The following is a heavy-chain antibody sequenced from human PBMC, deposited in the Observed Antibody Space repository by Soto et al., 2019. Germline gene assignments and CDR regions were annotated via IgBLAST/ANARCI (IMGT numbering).Heavy chain of an antibody. CDR1: GGSISSGDYY. Sequence: QVQLQESGPGLVKPSQTLSLTCTVSGGSISSGDYYWSWIRQPPGKVLEWIGYIYYSGSTYYNPSLKCLVTISGDTSKNQFSLKLSSVTAADTAVYYCARYSGYEGLRFDPWGQGTLVTVSS. D-gene: IGHD5-12*01. CDR2: IYYSGST. J-gene: IGHJ5*02. V-gene: IGHV4-30-4*01. CDR3: ARYSGYEGLRFDP.